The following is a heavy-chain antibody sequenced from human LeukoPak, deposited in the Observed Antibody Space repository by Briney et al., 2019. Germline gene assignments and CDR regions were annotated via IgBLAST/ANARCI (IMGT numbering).Heavy chain of an antibody. V-gene: IGHV3-30-3*01. J-gene: IGHJ4*02. CDR3: ARDARYYDILTGYPLFDY. D-gene: IGHD3-9*01. Sequence: GRSLRLSCAASGITFSSYAMHWVRQAPGKGLEWVAVISYDGSNKYYADSVKGRFTISRDNSKNTVYLQMNSLRDEDTAVYFCARDARYYDILTGYPLFDYWGQGTLVTVS. CDR2: ISYDGSNK. CDR1: GITFSSYA.